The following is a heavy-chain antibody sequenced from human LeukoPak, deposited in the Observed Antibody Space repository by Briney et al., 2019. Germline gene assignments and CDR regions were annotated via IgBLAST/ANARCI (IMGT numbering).Heavy chain of an antibody. CDR1: GFTFANYA. CDR2: ISGSGGST. J-gene: IGHJ4*02. CDR3: AKDQKSIAATGYDY. D-gene: IGHD6-13*01. Sequence: PGGSLRLSCAPSGFTFANYAMSWVRQGPGKGLEWVSTISGSGGSTYYADSVKGRFTVSRDNSKNTLFLQMNSLRADDTAVYFCAKDQKSIAATGYDYWGQGTLVTVSS. V-gene: IGHV3-23*01.